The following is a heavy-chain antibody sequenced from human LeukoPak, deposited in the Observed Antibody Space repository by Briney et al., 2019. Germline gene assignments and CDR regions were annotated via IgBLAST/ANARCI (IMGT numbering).Heavy chain of an antibody. CDR2: IKEDGSQK. V-gene: IGHV3-7*03. CDR3: AGDRGYLQFDY. Sequence: GGSLRLSCAASGFTFSDYYMSWVRQTPGKGLEWVANIKEDGSQKYYADSVMGRFTISRDNAENSLYLQLNSLRAEDSAMYYCAGDRGYLQFDYWGQGTLVTVSS. D-gene: IGHD3-10*01. CDR1: GFTFSDYY. J-gene: IGHJ4*02.